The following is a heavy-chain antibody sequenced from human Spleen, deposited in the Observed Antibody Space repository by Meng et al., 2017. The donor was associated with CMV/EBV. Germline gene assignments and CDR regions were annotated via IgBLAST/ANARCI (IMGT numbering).Heavy chain of an antibody. V-gene: IGHV3-48*04. D-gene: IGHD4-11*01. CDR1: GFTFSNYS. CDR3: ARDFPFYSKGAFDI. CDR2: ITSSSSTI. Sequence: GGSLRLSCATSGFTFSNYSMNWVRQAPGKGLEWISYITSSSSTIYYADSVKGRFTISRDNAKNSLYLQMNSLRAEDTAVYYCARDFPFYSKGAFDIWGQGTMVTVSS. J-gene: IGHJ3*02.